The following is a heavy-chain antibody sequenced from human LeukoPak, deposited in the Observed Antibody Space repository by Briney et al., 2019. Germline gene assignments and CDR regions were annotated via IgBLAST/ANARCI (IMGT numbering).Heavy chain of an antibody. CDR3: ARHRYSSGWSDYDY. Sequence: SVTLSLTCTLSIGSINIYYWTWLPQPPEKGLEWLGYIVYSGSTRYHPSLESRVTISVATSKNQFSLKLSSVTAADTAVYYCARHRYSSGWSDYDYWGQGILVTVSS. CDR1: IGSINIYY. D-gene: IGHD6-19*01. CDR2: IVYSGST. V-gene: IGHV4-59*08. J-gene: IGHJ4*02.